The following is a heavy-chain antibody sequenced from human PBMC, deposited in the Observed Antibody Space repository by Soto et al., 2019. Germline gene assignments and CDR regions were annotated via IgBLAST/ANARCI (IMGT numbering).Heavy chain of an antibody. D-gene: IGHD3-16*01. V-gene: IGHV3-15*01. CDR2: IKNNTDGATT. J-gene: IGHJ2*01. Sequence: PGGSLRLSCAASGCSFSKAWMSWVRQAPGKGLEWVGRIKNNTDGATTDFAAPVKVRFTISRDDSKKTLYLQMNSLKTEDTALYYCPTDPSGTYSYDSSVSQIYGYFDLWGRGTLVTVSS. CDR3: PTDPSGTYSYDSSVSQIYGYFDL. CDR1: GCSFSKAW.